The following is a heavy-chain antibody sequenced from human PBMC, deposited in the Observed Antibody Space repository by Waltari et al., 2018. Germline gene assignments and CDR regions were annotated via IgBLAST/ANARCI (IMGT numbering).Heavy chain of an antibody. V-gene: IGHV3-9*01. CDR3: AKDIGSYTSSEFHVDNNGSFYD. Sequence: KGLEWVAGLSWNSGTKGYADSVKGRFTISRDNAQNSLFLQMNSLRPEDTALYYCAKDIGSYTSSEFHVDNNGSFYDWGQGTLVTVSS. J-gene: IGHJ4*02. D-gene: IGHD2-2*02. CDR2: LSWNSGTK.